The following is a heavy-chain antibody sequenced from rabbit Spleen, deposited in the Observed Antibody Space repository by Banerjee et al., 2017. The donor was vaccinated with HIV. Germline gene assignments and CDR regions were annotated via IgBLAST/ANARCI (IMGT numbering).Heavy chain of an antibody. CDR1: GFTLSSTYW. CDR3: ARDLMNSRHL. CDR2: IDDGDGST. V-gene: IGHV1S40*01. Sequence: QSLEESGGDLVKPGASLTLTCKASGFTLSSTYWICWVRQAPGKGLEWIACIDDGDGSTYYASWAKGRFSSSKTSSTTVTLQMTSLTAADTAIYFCARDLMNSRHLWCPGTLVTVS. D-gene: IGHD4-1*01. J-gene: IGHJ6*01.